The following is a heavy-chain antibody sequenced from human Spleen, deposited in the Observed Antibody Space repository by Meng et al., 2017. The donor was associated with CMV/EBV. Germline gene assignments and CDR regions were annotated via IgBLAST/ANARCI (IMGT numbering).Heavy chain of an antibody. V-gene: IGHV5-51*01. Sequence: KVSCKGSGYTFTNYWIGWVRQMPGKGLEWMGTIYPDDSDTRYSPSFQGHVTISVDKSANTAYLQWSSLKTSDTAMYYCARAGTMLVVAAFDLWGQGTLVTVSS. CDR1: GYTFTNYW. D-gene: IGHD3-22*01. J-gene: IGHJ5*02. CDR2: IYPDDSDT. CDR3: ARAGTMLVVAAFDL.